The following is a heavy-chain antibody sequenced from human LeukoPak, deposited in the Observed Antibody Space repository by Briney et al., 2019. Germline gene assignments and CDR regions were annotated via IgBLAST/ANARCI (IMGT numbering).Heavy chain of an antibody. D-gene: IGHD5-24*01. CDR2: INPNSGGT. CDR1: GYTFTGYY. J-gene: IGHJ4*02. CDR3: ASLRDGYNLFDY. V-gene: IGHV1-2*06. Sequence: ASVKVSCKASGYTFTGYYMHWVRQAPGQGLEWMGRINPNSGGTNYAQKFQGRVTMTRDTSISTAYMELSRLRSDDTAVYYCASLRDGYNLFDYWGRGTLVTVSS.